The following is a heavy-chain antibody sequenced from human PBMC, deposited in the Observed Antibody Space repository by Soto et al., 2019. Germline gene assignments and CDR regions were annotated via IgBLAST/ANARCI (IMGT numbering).Heavy chain of an antibody. CDR1: GGSTSSSSYY. V-gene: IGHV4-39*01. D-gene: IGHD6-13*01. Sequence: SETLSLTCTVSGGSTSSSSYYWGWIRQPPGKGLEWIGSIYYSGSTYYNPSLKSRVTISVDTSKNQFSLKLSSVTAADTAVYYCASPAAVGNWFDPWGQGTLVTVSS. CDR2: IYYSGST. CDR3: ASPAAVGNWFDP. J-gene: IGHJ5*02.